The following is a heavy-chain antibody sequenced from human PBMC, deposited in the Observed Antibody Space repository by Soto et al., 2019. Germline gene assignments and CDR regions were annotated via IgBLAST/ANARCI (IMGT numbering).Heavy chain of an antibody. CDR3: ARSGDYGDYAGI. V-gene: IGHV3-64*01. Sequence: VSQRLSSAASGFTFGSYGRHRIRQAPGKGLEYVSAITSNGGITFHASSVKGRFTISRDNSKNTLYLQMGSLTADDMGVYYCARSGDYGDYAGIWGQGTPVTVSS. CDR2: ITSNGGIT. CDR1: GFTFGSYG. D-gene: IGHD4-17*01. J-gene: IGHJ4*02.